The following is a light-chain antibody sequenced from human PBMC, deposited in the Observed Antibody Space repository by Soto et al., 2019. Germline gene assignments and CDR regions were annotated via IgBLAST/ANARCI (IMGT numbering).Light chain of an antibody. V-gene: IGLV2-14*01. CDR1: SSDVGSYSY. Sequence: QSVLTQPASVSGSPGQSITISCTGTSSDVGSYSYVSWYQQHPGTAPKLMIYEVTNRPSGVSNRFSGSKSGNTASLTISGLQAEDEADYYCSSYTSTSTLVVFGTGTKLTVL. J-gene: IGLJ1*01. CDR3: SSYTSTSTLVV. CDR2: EVT.